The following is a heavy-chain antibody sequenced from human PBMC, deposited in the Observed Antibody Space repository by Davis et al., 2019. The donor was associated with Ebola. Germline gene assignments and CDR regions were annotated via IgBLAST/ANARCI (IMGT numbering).Heavy chain of an antibody. V-gene: IGHV5-51*01. J-gene: IGHJ5*01. Sequence: VSCKGSAYSSTAYWIGGVRQLPGKGLEWMGLFYPGDSDIRYSPSFQGQVTISADKSITTAYLQWSSLKASDSAMYYCARGEDNSGWYSGWWFESWGQGTRVSVSS. CDR3: ARGEDNSGWYSGWWFES. CDR2: FYPGDSDI. CDR1: AYSSTAYW. D-gene: IGHD6-19*01.